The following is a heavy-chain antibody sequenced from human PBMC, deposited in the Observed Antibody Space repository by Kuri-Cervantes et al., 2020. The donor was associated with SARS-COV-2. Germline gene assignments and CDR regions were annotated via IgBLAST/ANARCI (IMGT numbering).Heavy chain of an antibody. CDR1: GFTFSDYY. Sequence: GESLKISCAASGFTFSDYYMSWIRQAPGKGLEWVSYISSSSSYTNYADSVKGRFTISRDNAKNSLYLQMNSLRAEDTAVYYYARGYPPMVRGVIIKGIGYWGQGTLVTVSS. D-gene: IGHD3-10*01. CDR3: ARGYPPMVRGVIIKGIGY. J-gene: IGHJ4*02. V-gene: IGHV3-11*06. CDR2: ISSSSSYT.